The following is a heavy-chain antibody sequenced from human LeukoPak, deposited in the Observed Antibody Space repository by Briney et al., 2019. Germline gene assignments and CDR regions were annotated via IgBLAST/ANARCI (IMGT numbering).Heavy chain of an antibody. V-gene: IGHV3-74*01. CDR1: GFTFSSYW. CDR3: ARGSENFDY. Sequence: GGSLRLSCAASGFTFSSYWMHRVRQAPGKGLVWVSRINSDGSSTSYAGSVKGRFTISRDNAKNTPYLQMNSLRAEDTAVYYCARGSENFDYWGQGTLVTVSS. J-gene: IGHJ4*02. CDR2: INSDGSST.